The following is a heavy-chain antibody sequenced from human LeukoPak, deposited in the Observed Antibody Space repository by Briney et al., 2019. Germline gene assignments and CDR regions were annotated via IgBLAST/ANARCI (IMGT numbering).Heavy chain of an antibody. D-gene: IGHD1-14*01. CDR1: GYTFNSYG. CDR2: INPSGGST. CDR3: ARDIDRDYFDY. J-gene: IGHJ4*02. Sequence: ASVKVSCKASGYTFNSYGISWVRQAPGQGLEWMGIINPSGGSTSYAQKFQGRVTMTRDTSTSTVYMELSSLRSEDTAVYYCARDIDRDYFDYWGQGTLVTVSS. V-gene: IGHV1-46*02.